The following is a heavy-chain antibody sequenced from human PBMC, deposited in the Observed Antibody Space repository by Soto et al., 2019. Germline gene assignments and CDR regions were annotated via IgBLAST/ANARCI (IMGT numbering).Heavy chain of an antibody. CDR1: GFTFSGYG. Sequence: QVQLVESGGGVVQPGRSLRLSCAASGFTFSGYGMHWVRQTPGKGLEWVTLISYDGSDKDYADSVKGRFTISRDNSKNTLYLQMNGLRAEDTAMYYCAKTDMGGSYDYWGLGTVVTVSS. CDR3: AKTDMGGSYDY. CDR2: ISYDGSDK. V-gene: IGHV3-30*18. J-gene: IGHJ4*02. D-gene: IGHD1-26*01.